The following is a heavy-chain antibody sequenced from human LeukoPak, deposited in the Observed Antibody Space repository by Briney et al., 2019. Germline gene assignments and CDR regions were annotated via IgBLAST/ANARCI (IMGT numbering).Heavy chain of an antibody. J-gene: IGHJ4*02. CDR1: GFSSSTYW. CDR2: IKHDGSET. D-gene: IGHD4-17*01. Sequence: GGSLRLSCAASGFSSSTYWMSWVRQAPGEGLEWVACIKHDGSETHYVDSVKGRFTISRDNAKNSLYLQMNSLRAEDTALYYCTTAGDDYCERRGHWGQGTLVTVSS. V-gene: IGHV3-7*01. CDR3: TTAGDDYCERRGH.